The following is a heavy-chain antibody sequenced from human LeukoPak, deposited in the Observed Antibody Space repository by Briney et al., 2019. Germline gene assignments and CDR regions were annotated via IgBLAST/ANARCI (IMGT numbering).Heavy chain of an antibody. Sequence: SVKVSCKASGGTFSSYAISWVRQAPGQGLEWMGGIIPIFGTANYAQKFQGRVTITADESTSTAYMELSSLRSEDTAVYYCARDNGIGYCSSTSCYHRGWFDPWGQGTLVTVSS. CDR1: GGTFSSYA. CDR2: IIPIFGTA. CDR3: ARDNGIGYCSSTSCYHRGWFDP. V-gene: IGHV1-69*01. J-gene: IGHJ5*02. D-gene: IGHD2-2*03.